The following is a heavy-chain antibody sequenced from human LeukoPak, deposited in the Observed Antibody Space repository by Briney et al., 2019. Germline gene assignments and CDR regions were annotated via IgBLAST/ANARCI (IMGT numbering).Heavy chain of an antibody. CDR2: ISGSGGNT. CDR3: AKNRRYYYYDMDV. Sequence: AGGSLRLSCAASGFTFSSYAMSWVRQAPGKGLEWVSLISGSGGNTYYADSVKGRFTISRDNSKNTLYLQMNSLRVEDTAVYYCAKNRRYYYYDMDVWGQGTTVTVAS. J-gene: IGHJ6*02. CDR1: GFTFSSYA. V-gene: IGHV3-23*01.